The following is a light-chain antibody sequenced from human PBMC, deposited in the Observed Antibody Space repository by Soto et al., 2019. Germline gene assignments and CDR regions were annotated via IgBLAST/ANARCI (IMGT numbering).Light chain of an antibody. J-gene: IGLJ1*01. Sequence: QSALTQPASVSGSPGQSITISCTGTSSDVGGYKYVSWYQQHPGKAPKLMIYEVSNRPSGFSNRFSGSKSGNTASLTISGLQAEDEADYYCSSYTSSSTLYVFGTGTKLTVL. CDR3: SSYTSSSTLYV. V-gene: IGLV2-14*01. CDR2: EVS. CDR1: SSDVGGYKY.